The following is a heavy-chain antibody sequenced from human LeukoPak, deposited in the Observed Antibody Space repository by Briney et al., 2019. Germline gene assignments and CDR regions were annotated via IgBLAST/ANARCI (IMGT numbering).Heavy chain of an antibody. D-gene: IGHD3-16*02. V-gene: IGHV4-59*12. CDR2: IYYSGST. Sequence: SQTLSLTCTVSGGSISSYYWSWIRQPPGKGLEWIGYIYYSGSTNYNPSLKSRVTISVDTSKNQFSLRLSSVTAADTAVYYCARRTFGGVIAYWGQGTLVTVSS. J-gene: IGHJ4*02. CDR3: ARRTFGGVIAY. CDR1: GGSISSYY.